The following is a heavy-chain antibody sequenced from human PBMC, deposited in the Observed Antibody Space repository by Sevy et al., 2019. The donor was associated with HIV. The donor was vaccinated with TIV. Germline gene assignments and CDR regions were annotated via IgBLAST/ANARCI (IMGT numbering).Heavy chain of an antibody. CDR2: IYTSGSA. Sequence: SETLSLTCTVSGGSISSYYWSWIRQPAGKGLEWIGRIYTSGSANYNPSLKSRVTMSVDTSKNQFSLKLSSVTAADTAVYYCARDWDYYGSGSPEGTDYWGQGTLVTVSS. V-gene: IGHV4-4*07. CDR3: ARDWDYYGSGSPEGTDY. D-gene: IGHD3-10*01. CDR1: GGSISSYY. J-gene: IGHJ4*02.